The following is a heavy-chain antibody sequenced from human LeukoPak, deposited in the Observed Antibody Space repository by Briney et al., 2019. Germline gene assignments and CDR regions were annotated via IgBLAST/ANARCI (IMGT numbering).Heavy chain of an antibody. D-gene: IGHD1-26*01. CDR2: LGIAGDT. CDR1: GFTVSSYA. Sequence: GGSLRLTCAAFGFTVSSYAMHWVRQPIGKGLDWVSALGIAGDTFYPGSVKGRFTISRENARNSLYLQMNSLRAEDTAMYYCARQMQSHGNFDSWGQGTLVTVSS. V-gene: IGHV3-13*01. J-gene: IGHJ4*02. CDR3: ARQMQSHGNFDS.